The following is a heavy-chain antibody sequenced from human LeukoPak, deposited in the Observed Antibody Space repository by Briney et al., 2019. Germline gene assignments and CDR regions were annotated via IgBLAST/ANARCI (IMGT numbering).Heavy chain of an antibody. Sequence: GASVKVSCKASGYTFTSYYMHWVRQAPGQGLEWMGIINPSGGSTSYAQKFQGRVTMTEDTSTDTAYMELSSLRSEDTAVYYCATSLAPRDYYDSTTALVAPYYYYMDVWGKGTTVAVSS. CDR1: GYTFTSYY. CDR2: INPSGGST. J-gene: IGHJ6*03. D-gene: IGHD3-22*01. V-gene: IGHV1-46*01. CDR3: ATSLAPRDYYDSTTALVAPYYYYMDV.